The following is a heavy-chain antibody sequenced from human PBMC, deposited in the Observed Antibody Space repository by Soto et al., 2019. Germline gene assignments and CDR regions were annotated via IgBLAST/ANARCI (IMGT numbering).Heavy chain of an antibody. CDR1: GFTFSSYA. CDR3: AKDPHPRIAARRSISYFDY. J-gene: IGHJ4*02. D-gene: IGHD6-6*01. V-gene: IGHV3-23*01. CDR2: ISGSGGST. Sequence: GGSLRLSCAASGFTFSSYAMSWVRQAPGKGLEWVSAISGSGGSTYYADSVKGRFTISRDNSKNTLYLQMNSLRAEDTAVYYCAKDPHPRIAARRSISYFDYWGQGTLVTVSS.